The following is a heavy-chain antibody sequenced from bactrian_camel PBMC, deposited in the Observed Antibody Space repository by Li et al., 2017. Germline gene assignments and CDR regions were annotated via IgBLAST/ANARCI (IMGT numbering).Heavy chain of an antibody. CDR2: IDNEGDI. J-gene: IGHJ4*01. CDR3: TTGKYVHNY. Sequence: QVQLVESGGGSVQAGGFLRLSCTASGYTANYMAWFRQAPGKEREGVASIDNEGDIRYGDAVKGRFTISKDIAKNTVHLQMNSLKTEDTAVYYCTTGKYVHNYWGQGTQVTVS. V-gene: IGHV3S63*01. CDR1: GYTANY. D-gene: IGHD8*01.